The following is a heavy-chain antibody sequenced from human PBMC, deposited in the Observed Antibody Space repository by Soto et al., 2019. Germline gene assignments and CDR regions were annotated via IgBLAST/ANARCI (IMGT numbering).Heavy chain of an antibody. V-gene: IGHV4-31*03. D-gene: IGHD3-22*01. J-gene: IGHJ4*02. CDR2: IYYSGST. CDR3: SRDGGYYDSSGGDY. Sequence: QVQLQESGPGLVKPSQTLSLTCTVSGGSISSGGYYWSWIRQHPGKGLEWIGYIYYSGSTYYNPSHKSRGTISVDTSKNQFSLKLSSVTAADTAVYYCSRDGGYYDSSGGDYWGQGTLVTVSS. CDR1: GGSISSGGYY.